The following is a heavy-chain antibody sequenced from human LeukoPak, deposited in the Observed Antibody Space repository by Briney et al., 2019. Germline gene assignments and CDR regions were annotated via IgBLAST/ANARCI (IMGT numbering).Heavy chain of an antibody. V-gene: IGHV1-18*01. CDR2: ISAYNGNT. D-gene: IGHD2-8*01. Sequence: GASVKVSCKASGYTFTSYGISWVRQAPGQGLEWMGWISAYNGNTNYAQKLQGRVTMTTDTSTSTAYMELRSLRSDDTAVYYCAREPCTNGVCYQDYWGQGTLVTVSS. J-gene: IGHJ4*02. CDR1: GYTFTSYG. CDR3: AREPCTNGVCYQDY.